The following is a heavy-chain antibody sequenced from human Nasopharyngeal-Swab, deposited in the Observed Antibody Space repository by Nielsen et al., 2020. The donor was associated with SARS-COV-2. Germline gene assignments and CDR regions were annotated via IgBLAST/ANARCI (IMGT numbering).Heavy chain of an antibody. V-gene: IGHV4-39*01. Sequence: SETLSLTCTVSGGSISSSSYYWGWIRQPPGKGLEWIGSIYYSGSTYYNPSLKSRVTISVDTSKNQFSLKLSSVTAADTAVYYCARGFSLNYYGMDVWGQGTTVTVSS. CDR1: GGSISSSSYY. CDR3: ARGFSLNYYGMDV. J-gene: IGHJ6*02. CDR2: IYYSGST. D-gene: IGHD2/OR15-2a*01.